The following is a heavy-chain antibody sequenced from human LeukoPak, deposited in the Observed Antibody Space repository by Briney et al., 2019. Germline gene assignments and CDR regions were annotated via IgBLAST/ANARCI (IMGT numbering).Heavy chain of an antibody. D-gene: IGHD3-16*01. Sequence: PGGSLRLSCAASGFTFSSDSMNWVRQAPGKGLEWVSSISSSSSYIYYADSVKGRFTISRDNAKNTLYLQMNNLRTDDSAVYYCGRGGPPYAVDYCGQGTLVTVSS. CDR3: GRGGPPYAVDY. V-gene: IGHV3-21*01. CDR2: ISSSSSYI. J-gene: IGHJ4*02. CDR1: GFTFSSDS.